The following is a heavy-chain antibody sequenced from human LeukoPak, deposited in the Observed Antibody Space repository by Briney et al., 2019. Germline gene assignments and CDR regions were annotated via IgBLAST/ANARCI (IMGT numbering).Heavy chain of an antibody. D-gene: IGHD1-26*01. J-gene: IGHJ4*02. V-gene: IGHV3-23*01. CDR3: AKGWAQPQFHY. CDR2: ISSGGATT. CDR1: GFTFSNSA. Sequence: GGSLRLSCAASGFTFSNSAITWVRQAPGKGLEWVSAISSGGATTNYADSAKGRFTLSRDNSENTVWLQMNSLRAEDSAIYYCAKGWAQPQFHYWGQGTLVTVSS.